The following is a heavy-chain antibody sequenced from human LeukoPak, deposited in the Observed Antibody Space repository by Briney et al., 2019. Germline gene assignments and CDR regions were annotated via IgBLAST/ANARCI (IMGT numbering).Heavy chain of an antibody. CDR3: AKDYVGATFY. Sequence: GGSLRLSCEVSGFRVNNDYMNWVRQAPGKGLEWVSIIYSGGSTYYADSVKGRFTISRDNSKNTLYLQMNSLRAEDTAVYYCAKDYVGATFYWGQGTLVTVSS. D-gene: IGHD1-26*01. CDR2: IYSGGST. J-gene: IGHJ4*02. CDR1: GFRVNNDY. V-gene: IGHV3-66*02.